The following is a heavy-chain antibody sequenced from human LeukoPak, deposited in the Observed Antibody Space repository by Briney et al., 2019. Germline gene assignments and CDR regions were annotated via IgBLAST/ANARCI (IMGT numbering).Heavy chain of an antibody. CDR3: ARDGYGWESLDY. Sequence: QPGGSLRLSCAASGFTLNNYWMTWVRQAPGKGLEWVANIKQDGGEGSYGDSVEGRFTISRDNAKKSLYLQMHSLRAEDTAVYYCARDGYGWESLDYWGQGALVTVSS. V-gene: IGHV3-7*04. D-gene: IGHD2-2*03. CDR2: IKQDGGEG. CDR1: GFTLNNYW. J-gene: IGHJ4*02.